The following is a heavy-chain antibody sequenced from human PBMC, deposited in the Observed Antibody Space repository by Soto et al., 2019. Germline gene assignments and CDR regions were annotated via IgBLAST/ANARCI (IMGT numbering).Heavy chain of an antibody. Sequence: SQTLSLTCAITGDSVSNNSAGWSWVRQSPSRGLEWLGRTYYRSKWYYEYAVSVRGRITINPDTSKNQYSLQLNSVTPEDTAVYFCARGEQYSGRIFDYWGQATLVTVSS. CDR3: ARGEQYSGRIFDY. V-gene: IGHV6-1*01. CDR2: TYYRSKWYY. CDR1: GDSVSNNSAG. J-gene: IGHJ4*01. D-gene: IGHD1-26*01.